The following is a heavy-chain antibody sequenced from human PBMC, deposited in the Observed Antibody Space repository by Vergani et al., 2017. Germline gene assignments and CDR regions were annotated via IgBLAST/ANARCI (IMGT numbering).Heavy chain of an antibody. CDR1: GGPFSSYA. CDR3: ARDRVRLQLLYYMDV. V-gene: IGHV1-69*01. CDR2: IIPIFGTA. D-gene: IGHD4-11*01. J-gene: IGHJ6*03. Sequence: QVQLVQSGAEVKKPGSSVKVSCKASGGPFSSYAISWVRQAPGQGLEWMGGIIPIFGTANYAQKFQGRVTITADESTSTAYMELSSLRSEDTAVYYCARDRVRLQLLYYMDVWGKGTTVTVSS.